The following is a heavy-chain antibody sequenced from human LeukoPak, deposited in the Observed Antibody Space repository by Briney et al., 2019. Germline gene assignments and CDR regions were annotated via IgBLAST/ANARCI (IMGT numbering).Heavy chain of an antibody. CDR3: ARGIAAAGYFDY. CDR1: GFTFSNYG. J-gene: IGHJ4*02. V-gene: IGHV3-30*03. CDR2: ISYDGGNK. Sequence: PGGSLRLSCAASGFTFSNYGIHWVRQAPGKGLEWVAVISYDGGNKYYADSVKGRFTISRDNPKNTLYLQMNSLRAEDTAVYYCARGIAAAGYFDYWGQGTLVTVSS. D-gene: IGHD6-13*01.